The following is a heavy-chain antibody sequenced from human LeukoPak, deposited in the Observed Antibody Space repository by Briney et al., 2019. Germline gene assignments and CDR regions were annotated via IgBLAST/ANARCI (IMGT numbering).Heavy chain of an antibody. D-gene: IGHD6-19*01. Sequence: GESLKISCKGSGYSFTSYWIGWVRQMPGKGLEWMGIIYPGDSDTRYSPSFQGQVTISADKSISTAYLQWSSLKASDTAMYYCASTTYSSGWSQYYYYYGMDVWGQGTTVTVSS. CDR2: IYPGDSDT. J-gene: IGHJ6*02. CDR3: ASTTYSSGWSQYYYYYGMDV. V-gene: IGHV5-51*01. CDR1: GYSFTSYW.